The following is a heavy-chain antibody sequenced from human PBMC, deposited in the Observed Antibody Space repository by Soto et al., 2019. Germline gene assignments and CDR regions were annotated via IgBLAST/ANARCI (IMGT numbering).Heavy chain of an antibody. CDR3: AKDCYGSGTDYFYGMDV. CDR2: MTAGGGST. D-gene: IGHD3-10*01. V-gene: IGHV3-23*01. Sequence: QPGGSLRLSCTASGFSFSSYAMSWVRQAPGKGPEWVSSMTAGGGSTYHADSVKGRFTISRDNSKNTLYLQMNSLRAEDTAVYYCAKDCYGSGTDYFYGMDVRGQGTTVTVYS. CDR1: GFSFSSYA. J-gene: IGHJ6*02.